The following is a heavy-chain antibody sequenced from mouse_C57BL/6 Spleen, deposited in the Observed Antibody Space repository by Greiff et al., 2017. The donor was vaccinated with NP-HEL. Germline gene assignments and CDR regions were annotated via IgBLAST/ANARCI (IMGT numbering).Heavy chain of an antibody. CDR3: ARVNYSDYYAMDY. D-gene: IGHD1-1*01. CDR1: GYTFTSYW. J-gene: IGHJ4*01. CDR2: IDPSDSYT. V-gene: IGHV1-69*01. Sequence: QVQLQQPGAELVMPGASVKLSCKASGYTFTSYWMHWVKQRPGQGLEWIGEIDPSDSYTNYNQKFKGKSTLTVDKSSSTAYMQLSSLTSEDSAVYYCARVNYSDYYAMDYWGQGTSVTVSS.